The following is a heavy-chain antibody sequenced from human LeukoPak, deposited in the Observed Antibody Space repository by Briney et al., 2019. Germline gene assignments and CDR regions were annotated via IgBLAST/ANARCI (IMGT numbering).Heavy chain of an antibody. J-gene: IGHJ4*02. D-gene: IGHD6-19*01. CDR1: GFTFSNYN. Sequence: GGSLRLSCAASGFTFSNYNLNWVRQAPGKGLEWISYIISSGTTIYYADSVKGRFTISRDNAKNSLYLQMNSLRAEDTAVYYCARGVDDIAVAGHFDYWGQGTLVTVSS. V-gene: IGHV3-48*04. CDR2: IISSGTTI. CDR3: ARGVDDIAVAGHFDY.